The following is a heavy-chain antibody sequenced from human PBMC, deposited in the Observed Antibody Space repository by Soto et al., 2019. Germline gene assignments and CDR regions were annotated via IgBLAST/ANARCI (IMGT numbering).Heavy chain of an antibody. V-gene: IGHV1-18*01. Sequence: ASVKVSCKASGYTFTSYAIRWVRQAPGQGLEWMGWISAYNGNTNYAQKLQGRVTMTTDTSTSTAYMELRSLRSDDTAVYYCAREVVVVEPMYYYYGMDVWGQGTTVTVSS. J-gene: IGHJ6*02. CDR3: AREVVVVEPMYYYYGMDV. CDR1: GYTFTSYA. CDR2: ISAYNGNT. D-gene: IGHD2-15*01.